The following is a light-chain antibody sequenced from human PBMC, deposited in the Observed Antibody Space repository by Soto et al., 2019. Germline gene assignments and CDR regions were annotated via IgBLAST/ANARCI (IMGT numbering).Light chain of an antibody. V-gene: IGKV3-11*01. CDR2: DAS. CDR3: QRHGAT. J-gene: IGKJ1*01. Sequence: IVLTQSPGTLSLSPGERATLSCRASQSVSSYLAWYQQKPGQVPRLLIYDASNRATGIPARFSGSGSGTDFTLTISGLEPEDSAAYYCQRHGATFGQGTKVDI. CDR1: QSVSSY.